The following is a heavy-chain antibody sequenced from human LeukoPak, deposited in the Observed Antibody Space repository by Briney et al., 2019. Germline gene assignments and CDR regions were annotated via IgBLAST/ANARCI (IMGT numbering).Heavy chain of an antibody. CDR3: LRDLNWSLDQ. J-gene: IGHJ4*02. D-gene: IGHD1-20*01. Sequence: GGSLRLSCAASGFTVSSKYMSWVRQAPGKGLEWVSVIYSGGSTYYADSVKGRFTISRDNAKNTLYLQMNSLRAEDTAVYYCLRDLNWSLDQWGQGTLVTVSS. CDR1: GFTVSSKY. V-gene: IGHV3-53*01. CDR2: IYSGGST.